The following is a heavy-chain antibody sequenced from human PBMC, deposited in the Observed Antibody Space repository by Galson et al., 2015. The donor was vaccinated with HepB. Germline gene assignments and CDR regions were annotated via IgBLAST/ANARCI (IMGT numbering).Heavy chain of an antibody. CDR2: IYYSGST. V-gene: IGHV4-39*01. Sequence: SETLSLTCTVSGGSISSSSYYWGWIRQPPGKGLEWVGSIYYSGSTYYNPSLKSRVTISVDTSKNQFSLKLSSVTAADTAVYYCVKQLVPEVRDDAFDIWGQGTMVTVSS. J-gene: IGHJ3*02. CDR3: VKQLVPEVRDDAFDI. CDR1: GGSISSSSYY. D-gene: IGHD6-6*01.